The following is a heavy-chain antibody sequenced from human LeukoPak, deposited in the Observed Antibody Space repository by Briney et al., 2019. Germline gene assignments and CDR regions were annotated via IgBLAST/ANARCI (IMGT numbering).Heavy chain of an antibody. CDR3: AKGLRTGVGPYMGYHYYM. CDR1: GFTFSSYA. Sequence: PGGSLRLSCAASGFTFSSYAMSWVRQAPGKGLKWVSTINDNGDGTYYADSVKGRFTISRDNSYNTVSLQMNSLRDEDTGVYYCAKGLRTGVGPYMGYHYYM. V-gene: IGHV3-23*01. CDR2: INDNGDGT. J-gene: IGHJ6*03. D-gene: IGHD3-16*01.